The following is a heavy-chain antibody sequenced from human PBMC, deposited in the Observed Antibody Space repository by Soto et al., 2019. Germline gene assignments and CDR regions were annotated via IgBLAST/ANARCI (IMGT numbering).Heavy chain of an antibody. CDR2: IYYSGSI. Sequence: QVQLQESGPGLVRPSQTLSLTCTVSGGSINSRGYYWTWIRQHPGKGLEWIGNIYYSGSIHFNPSLKSRLTMLEDTSENQFSLKLTSVTAADTAVYYCARQSESTGYFYGWFDPWGQGTLVTVSS. D-gene: IGHD3-9*01. CDR1: GGSINSRGYY. CDR3: ARQSESTGYFYGWFDP. J-gene: IGHJ5*02. V-gene: IGHV4-31*03.